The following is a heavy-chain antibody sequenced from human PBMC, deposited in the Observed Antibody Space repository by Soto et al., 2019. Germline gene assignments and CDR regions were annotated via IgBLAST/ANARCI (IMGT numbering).Heavy chain of an antibody. J-gene: IGHJ6*02. CDR1: GFTFSSYS. CDR2: ISSSSSYI. Sequence: EVQLVESGGGLVKPGGSLRLSCAASGFTFSSYSMNWVRQAPGKGLEWVSSISSSSSYIYYADSVKGRFTISRDNAKNSLYLQMNGLRAEDTAVYYCARDLKNIVVVVAARNYYYGMDVWGQGTTVTVSS. D-gene: IGHD2-15*01. V-gene: IGHV3-21*01. CDR3: ARDLKNIVVVVAARNYYYGMDV.